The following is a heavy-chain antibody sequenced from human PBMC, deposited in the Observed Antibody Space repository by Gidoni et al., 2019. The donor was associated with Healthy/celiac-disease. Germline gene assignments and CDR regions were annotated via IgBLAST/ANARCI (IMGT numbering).Heavy chain of an antibody. CDR1: GFTFSGYG. V-gene: IGHV3-33*01. CDR3: AREGHMLNDAFDI. Sequence: QVQLVESGGGVVQPGRSLRLSCAASGFTFSGYGMHWVRQAPGKGLEWVAVIWYDGSNKYYADSVKGRFTISRDNSKNTLYLQMNSLRAEDTAVYYCAREGHMLNDAFDIWGQGTMVTVSS. CDR2: IWYDGSNK. D-gene: IGHD2-8*01. J-gene: IGHJ3*02.